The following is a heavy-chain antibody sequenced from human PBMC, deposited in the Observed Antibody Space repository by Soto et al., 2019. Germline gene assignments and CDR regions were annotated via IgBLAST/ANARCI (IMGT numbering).Heavy chain of an antibody. CDR3: ARHLVPADIVVVPAETDAFDI. CDR2: IYPGDSDT. Sequence: RGESLKISCKGSGYSFPSYWIGWVRQMPGKGLEWMGIIYPGDSDTRYSPSFQGQVTISADKSISTAYLQWSSLKASDTAMYYCARHLVPADIVVVPAETDAFDIWGQGTMVTVSS. D-gene: IGHD2-2*01. J-gene: IGHJ3*02. CDR1: GYSFPSYW. V-gene: IGHV5-51*01.